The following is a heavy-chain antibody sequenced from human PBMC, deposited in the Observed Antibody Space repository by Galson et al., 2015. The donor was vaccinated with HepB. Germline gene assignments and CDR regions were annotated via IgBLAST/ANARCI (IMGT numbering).Heavy chain of an antibody. CDR1: GFTFSNYW. Sequence: SLRLSCAASGFTFSNYWFHWVRQAPGKGLVWVSRIRPDGSTSISADSVKGRFTISRDNAKNTLYLQMNSLRADDTAVYFCAGGIEMASILGDYWGQGILVTVSS. CDR3: AGGIEMASILGDY. D-gene: IGHD5-24*01. V-gene: IGHV3-74*01. J-gene: IGHJ4*02. CDR2: IRPDGSTS.